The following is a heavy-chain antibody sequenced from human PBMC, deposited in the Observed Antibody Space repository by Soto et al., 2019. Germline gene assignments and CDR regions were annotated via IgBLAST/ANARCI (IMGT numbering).Heavy chain of an antibody. CDR3: ARARGYSYGLYYFDY. V-gene: IGHV4-34*01. Sequence: PSETLSLTCAVYGGSFSGYYWSWIRQPPGKGLEWIGEINHSGSTNYNPSLKSRVTISVDTSKNQFSLKLSSVTAADTAVYYCARARGYSYGLYYFDYRAQRTLVTFSS. J-gene: IGHJ4*02. CDR2: INHSGST. D-gene: IGHD5-18*01. CDR1: GGSFSGYY.